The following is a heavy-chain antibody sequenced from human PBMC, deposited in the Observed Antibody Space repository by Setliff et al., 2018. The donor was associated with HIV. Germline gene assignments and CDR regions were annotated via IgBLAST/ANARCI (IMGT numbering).Heavy chain of an antibody. CDR3: ATPGYDDDVFGYFRF. D-gene: IGHD5-12*01. CDR2: IYSTGRT. Sequence: SETLSLTCAVYGGSFSGYYWTWIRQPPGKGLEWIGNIYSTGRTYYKLSLESRVTISIDTSKNQLSLNVNSVTAADTATYYCATPGYDDDVFGYFRFWGRGTLVTVS. J-gene: IGHJ1*01. CDR1: GGSFSGYY. V-gene: IGHV4-34*01.